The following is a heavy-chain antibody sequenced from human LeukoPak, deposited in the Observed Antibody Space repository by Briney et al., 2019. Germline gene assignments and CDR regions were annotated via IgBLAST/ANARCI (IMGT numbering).Heavy chain of an antibody. CDR1: GGSISSYY. CDR2: IYYSGST. J-gene: IGHJ5*02. CDR3: ARGGTGSSSWYWFDP. Sequence: SETLSLTCTVSGGSISSYYWSWIRQPPGKGLEWLGYIYYSGSTNYNPSLKSRVTISVDTSKNQFSLKLSSVTAADTAVYYCARGGTGSSSWYWFDPWGQGTLVTVSS. D-gene: IGHD6-13*01. V-gene: IGHV4-59*01.